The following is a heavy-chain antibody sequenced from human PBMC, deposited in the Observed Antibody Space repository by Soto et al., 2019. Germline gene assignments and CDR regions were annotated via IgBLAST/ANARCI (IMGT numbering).Heavy chain of an antibody. CDR1: GFTFSSYS. D-gene: IGHD5-12*01. CDR3: ARLSGYDAFDI. V-gene: IGHV3-21*01. J-gene: IGHJ3*02. Sequence: GGSLRLSCAASGFTFSSYSMNWVRQAPGKGLEWVSSISSSSSYIYYADSVKGRFTISRDKAKNSLYLQMNSLRAEDTAVNYCARLSGYDAFDIWGQGTMVTVSS. CDR2: ISSSSSYI.